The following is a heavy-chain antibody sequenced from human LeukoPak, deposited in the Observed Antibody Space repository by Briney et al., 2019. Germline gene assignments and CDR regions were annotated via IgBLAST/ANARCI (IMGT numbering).Heavy chain of an antibody. CDR1: GFTFSSYA. CDR2: ISYDGSNK. CDR3: ARDLSSVGAHTFDY. J-gene: IGHJ4*02. D-gene: IGHD1-26*01. Sequence: GGSLRLSCAASGFTFSSYAMHWVRQAPGKGLEWVAVISYDGSNKYYADSVKGRFTISRDNSKNTLYLQMNSLRAEDTAVYYCARDLSSVGAHTFDYWGQGTLVTVSS. V-gene: IGHV3-30-3*01.